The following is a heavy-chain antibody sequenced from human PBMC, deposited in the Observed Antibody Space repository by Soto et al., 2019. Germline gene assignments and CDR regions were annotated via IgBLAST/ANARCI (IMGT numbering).Heavy chain of an antibody. J-gene: IGHJ4*02. Sequence: QVQLVQSGAEEKKPGASVKVSCKASGYTFTSDAMHWVRQAPGQRLEWMGWINAGNGNTKYSQKFQGRVTITRNTSASTASMELTSLRSEDTAVYYCARSIVVVTALDYWGQGTLVTVSS. CDR3: ARSIVVVTALDY. CDR2: INAGNGNT. V-gene: IGHV1-3*05. D-gene: IGHD2-21*02. CDR1: GYTFTSDA.